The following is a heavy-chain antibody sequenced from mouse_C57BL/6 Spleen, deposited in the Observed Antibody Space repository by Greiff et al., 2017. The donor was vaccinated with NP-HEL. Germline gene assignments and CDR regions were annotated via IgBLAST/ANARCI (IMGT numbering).Heavy chain of an antibody. D-gene: IGHD1-1*01. V-gene: IGHV14-2*01. Sequence: VQLKESGAELVKPGASVKLSCTASGFNIKDYYMHWVKQRTEQGLEWIGRIDPEDGETKYAPKFQGKATITADTSSNTAYLQLSSLTSEDTAVYYCARNYGSSYGYFDYWGQGTTLTVSS. CDR2: IDPEDGET. CDR1: GFNIKDYY. J-gene: IGHJ2*01. CDR3: ARNYGSSYGYFDY.